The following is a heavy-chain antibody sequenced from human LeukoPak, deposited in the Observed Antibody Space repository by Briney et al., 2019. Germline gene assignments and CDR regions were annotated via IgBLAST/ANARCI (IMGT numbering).Heavy chain of an antibody. V-gene: IGHV3-74*01. D-gene: IGHD3-10*01. J-gene: IGHJ5*02. CDR1: GFTFSNFW. Sequence: GGSLRLSCVGSGFTFSNFWMHWVRQAPGRGLVWISHIDGNGRTTNYGDSVRGRFTVSRDNAKNTLYLQMNSLRAEDTAVYYCARDVPRTSGPWGQGTLVTVSS. CDR2: IDGNGRTT. CDR3: ARDVPRTSGP.